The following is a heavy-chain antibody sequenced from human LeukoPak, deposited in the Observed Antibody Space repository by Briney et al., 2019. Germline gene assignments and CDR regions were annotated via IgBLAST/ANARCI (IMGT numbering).Heavy chain of an antibody. CDR1: GYSFTSYW. V-gene: IGHV5-10-1*01. J-gene: IGHJ4*02. D-gene: IGHD3-22*01. CDR3: ARLNYYDRSYDY. Sequence: GESLKISCKGSGYSFTSYWITWVRQMPGKGLEWMGRIDPSDSYTNYSPSFQGHVTISADKSINTAYLQWSSLKASDTAMYYCARLNYYDRSYDYWGQGTLVTVSS. CDR2: IDPSDSYT.